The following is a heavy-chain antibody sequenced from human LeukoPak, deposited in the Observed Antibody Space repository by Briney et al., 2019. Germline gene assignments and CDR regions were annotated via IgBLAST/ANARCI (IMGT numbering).Heavy chain of an antibody. J-gene: IGHJ4*02. Sequence: GGSLRLSCAASGFTFSSYWMSWVRQAPGKGLEWVANIKQDGSEKYYVDSVKGRFTISRDNAKNSLYLQMNSLRAEDTAVYYCARNGRGYYGSGSYYTPYYFDYWGQGTLVTVSS. D-gene: IGHD3-10*01. CDR3: ARNGRGYYGSGSYYTPYYFDY. CDR2: IKQDGSEK. CDR1: GFTFSSYW. V-gene: IGHV3-7*01.